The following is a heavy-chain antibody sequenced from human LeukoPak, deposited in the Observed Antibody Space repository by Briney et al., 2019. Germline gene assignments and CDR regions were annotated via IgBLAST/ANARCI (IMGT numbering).Heavy chain of an antibody. J-gene: IGHJ6*02. D-gene: IGHD2-2*01. CDR1: GGSISSGGYY. CDR2: IYYNGST. CDR3: ARWGYCSSTSCYLGGYYYYYGMDV. V-gene: IGHV4-31*03. Sequence: PSETLSLTCTVSGGSISSGGYYWSWIRQHPGKGLEWIGYIYYNGSTYYNPSLKSRVTISVDTSKNQFSLKLSSVTAADTAVYYCARWGYCSSTSCYLGGYYYYYGMDVWGQGTTVTVSS.